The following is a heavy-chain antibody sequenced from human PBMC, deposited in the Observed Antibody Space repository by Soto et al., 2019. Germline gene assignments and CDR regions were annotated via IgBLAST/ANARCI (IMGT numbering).Heavy chain of an antibody. CDR2: ISYDGSNK. D-gene: IGHD6-6*01. CDR3: AKDLTAARLAGY. V-gene: IGHV3-30*18. J-gene: IGHJ4*02. CDR1: GFTFSSYG. Sequence: QVQLVESGGGVVQPGRSLRLSCAASGFTFSSYGMHWVRQAPGKGLEWVAVISYDGSNKYYADSVKGRFTISRDNSKNTLYLQMNSLRAEDTAVYYCAKDLTAARLAGYWGQGTLVTVSS.